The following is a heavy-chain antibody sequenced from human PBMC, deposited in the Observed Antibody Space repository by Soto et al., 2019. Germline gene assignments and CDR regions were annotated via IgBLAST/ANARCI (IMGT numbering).Heavy chain of an antibody. D-gene: IGHD3-16*01. V-gene: IGHV4-39*02. CDR2: IHYTGST. CDR3: ARDGGGYYFDY. Sequence: QLLLQESGPGLVKPSETLSLTCTVSGGSISSSTYSWGWIRQPPGKGLEWIGNIHYTGSTYYNPSLKSRVTISVDTSKNQFSLKLSSVNAADTAVYYCARDGGGYYFDYWGQGTLVTVSS. CDR1: GGSISSSTYS. J-gene: IGHJ4*02.